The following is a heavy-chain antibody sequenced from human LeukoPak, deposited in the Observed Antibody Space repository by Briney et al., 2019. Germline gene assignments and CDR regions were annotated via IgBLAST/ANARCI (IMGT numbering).Heavy chain of an antibody. D-gene: IGHD3-9*01. CDR2: INPNSGGT. Sequence: ASVKVSCKTSGYSFTDYYMHWVRQAPGQGLEWMGWINPNSGGTNYAQKFQGRVTMTRDTSISTPYMELNSLRADDTAAYYCGRAEQAYDILTGYYPPRPPMDVWGQGTTVTVSS. CDR3: GRAEQAYDILTGYYPPRPPMDV. V-gene: IGHV1-2*02. J-gene: IGHJ6*02. CDR1: GYSFTDYY.